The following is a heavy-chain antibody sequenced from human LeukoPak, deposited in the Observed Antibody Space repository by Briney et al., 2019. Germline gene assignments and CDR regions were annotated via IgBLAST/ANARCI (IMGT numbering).Heavy chain of an antibody. CDR2: IWYDGSNK. J-gene: IGHJ4*02. CDR1: GFTFSSYE. D-gene: IGHD3-10*01. Sequence: PGGSLRLSCAASGFTFSSYEMNWVRQAPGKGLEWVAVIWYDGSNKYYADSVKGRFTISRDNSKNTLYLQMNSLRVEDTAVYYCARSMVRGVIISGFDYWGQGTLVTVSS. CDR3: ARSMVRGVIISGFDY. V-gene: IGHV3-33*08.